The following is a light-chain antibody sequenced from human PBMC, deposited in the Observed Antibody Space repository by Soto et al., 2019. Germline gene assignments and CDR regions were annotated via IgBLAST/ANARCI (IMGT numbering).Light chain of an antibody. CDR2: EVS. J-gene: IGLJ3*02. CDR1: SSDVGGYNY. Sequence: QSALTQPPSASGSPGQSVTISCTGTSSDVGGYNYVSWYQQYPGKAPKLMIYEVSKRPSGVPDRFYGSKSGNTASLTVSGLQAEDEADYYCSSYAGSNTWVFGGGTKLPVL. V-gene: IGLV2-8*01. CDR3: SSYAGSNTWV.